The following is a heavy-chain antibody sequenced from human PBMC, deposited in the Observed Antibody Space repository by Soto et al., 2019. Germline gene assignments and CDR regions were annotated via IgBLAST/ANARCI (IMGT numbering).Heavy chain of an antibody. CDR2: INAGNGNT. J-gene: IGHJ6*02. V-gene: IGHV1-3*05. D-gene: IGHD3-10*01. Sequence: QVQLVQSGAEEKKPGASVKVSFKASGYTFTSYAMHWVRHAPGQRLEWMGWINAGNGNTKYSQKFRGRVTITRDTSASRSYMEVSSLRSEDTAVYDCSGSYSYYGRDVWGQGTTVTVSS. CDR3: SGSYSYYGRDV. CDR1: GYTFTSYA.